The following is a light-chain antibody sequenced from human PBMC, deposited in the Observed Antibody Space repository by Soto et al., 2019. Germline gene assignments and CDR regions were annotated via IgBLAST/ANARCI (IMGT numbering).Light chain of an antibody. V-gene: IGLV1-44*01. Sequence: QSALTQPPSAPGTPGQTVTISCSGSSSNIGSNTVSWYQQLPGTAPKLLIYNNNQRPSGVRDRFSGSRSGTSASLAISGLQSEDEADYYCAVWDDSLSGYVFGTGTKVTVL. CDR3: AVWDDSLSGYV. J-gene: IGLJ1*01. CDR1: SSNIGSNT. CDR2: NNN.